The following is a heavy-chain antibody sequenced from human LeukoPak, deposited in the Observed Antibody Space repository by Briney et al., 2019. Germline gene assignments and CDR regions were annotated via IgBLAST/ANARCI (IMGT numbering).Heavy chain of an antibody. CDR3: VRLRRNSDSSGYYYYYDY. Sequence: PGGSLRLSCTVSEFTFSSYSINWVRQAPGKGLEWVASINRGATYIYYADSMKGRFTISRDDAKSSLYLQMNGLRAEDTAVYCCVRLRRNSDSSGYYYYYDYWGQGILVTVSS. J-gene: IGHJ4*02. V-gene: IGHV3-21*01. CDR1: EFTFSSYS. D-gene: IGHD3-22*01. CDR2: INRGATYI.